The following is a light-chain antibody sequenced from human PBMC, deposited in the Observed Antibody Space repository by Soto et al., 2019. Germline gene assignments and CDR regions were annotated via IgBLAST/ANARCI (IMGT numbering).Light chain of an antibody. CDR3: QQRSDWPRT. CDR1: QSVSSSY. V-gene: IGKV3D-20*02. J-gene: IGKJ1*01. CDR2: GAS. Sequence: EIVLTQSPGTLSLSPGERATLSCRASQSVSSSYLAWYQQKPSQAPRLLIYGASSRATGIPARFSGSGSGTDFTLTVSSLEPEDFAVYYCQQRSDWPRTFGQGTKVDIK.